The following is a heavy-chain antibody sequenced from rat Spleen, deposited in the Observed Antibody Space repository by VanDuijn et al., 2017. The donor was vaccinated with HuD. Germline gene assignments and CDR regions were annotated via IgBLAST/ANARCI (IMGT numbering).Heavy chain of an antibody. J-gene: IGHJ3*01. D-gene: IGHD1-10*01. CDR2: ISYSGST. V-gene: IGHV3-1*01. CDR3: ARSTYNNYFDY. Sequence: EVQLQESGPGLVKPSQSLSLTCSVTGYSITSNYWGWIRKFPGNKMEWIGHISYSGSTSYNPSLKSRVSITRDTSRNQFFLQLNSITTEDTATYYCARSTYNNYFDYWGQGTLVAVSS. CDR1: GYSITSNY.